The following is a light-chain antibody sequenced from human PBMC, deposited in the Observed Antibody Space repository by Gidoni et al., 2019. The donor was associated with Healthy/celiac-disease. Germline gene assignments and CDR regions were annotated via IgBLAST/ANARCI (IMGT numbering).Light chain of an antibody. V-gene: IGKV1-39*01. CDR2: AAS. J-gene: IGKJ4*01. Sequence: DIQMNQSPSSLSASVGDRVTITSRASQSISSYLNWYQQKPGKAPKLLFDAASSLQSGVPSRFSGSGSGTDFTLTISSLQPEDFATYYCQQSYRTPLTFXGXTKVEIK. CDR3: QQSYRTPLT. CDR1: QSISSY.